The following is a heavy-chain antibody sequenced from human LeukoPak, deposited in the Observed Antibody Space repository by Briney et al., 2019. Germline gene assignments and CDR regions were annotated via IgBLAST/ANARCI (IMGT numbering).Heavy chain of an antibody. Sequence: PSETLSLTCAVYGGSFSGYYWSWIRQPPGKGLEWIGEINHSGSTNYNPSLKSRVTISVDTSKNQFSLKLSSVTAAHTAVYYFAIKGRYYGSGSYSYWGQGTLVTVSS. V-gene: IGHV4-34*01. CDR1: GGSFSGYY. D-gene: IGHD3-10*01. J-gene: IGHJ4*02. CDR2: INHSGST. CDR3: AIKGRYYGSGSYSY.